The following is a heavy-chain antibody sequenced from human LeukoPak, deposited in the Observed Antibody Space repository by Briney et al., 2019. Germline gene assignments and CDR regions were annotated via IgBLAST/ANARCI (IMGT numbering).Heavy chain of an antibody. Sequence: SETLSLTCAVSGYSISSGYYWGWIRQPPRKGLEWIGSIYHNGNTYYNPSLKTRVTISVDTSKNEFSLKLSSVTAADTAVYYCARAYHSSWYLNWFDPWGQGTLVTVSS. J-gene: IGHJ5*02. CDR1: GYSISSGYY. CDR2: IYHNGNT. V-gene: IGHV4-38-2*01. D-gene: IGHD6-13*01. CDR3: ARAYHSSWYLNWFDP.